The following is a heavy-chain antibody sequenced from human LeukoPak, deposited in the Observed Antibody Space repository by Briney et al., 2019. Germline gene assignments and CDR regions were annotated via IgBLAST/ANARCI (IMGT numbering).Heavy chain of an antibody. CDR2: ISGSGDNT. J-gene: IGHJ4*02. V-gene: IGHV3-23*01. CDR1: GFTFSNYA. CDR3: ANAQDIAVAGTDY. Sequence: PGGSLRLSCAASGFTFSNYAMSWVRQAPGKGLQWVSSISGSGDNTYYADSVKGRFTISRDNSRNTLYLQMNSLRAEDTALYYCANAQDIAVAGTDYWGQGTLVTVSS. D-gene: IGHD6-19*01.